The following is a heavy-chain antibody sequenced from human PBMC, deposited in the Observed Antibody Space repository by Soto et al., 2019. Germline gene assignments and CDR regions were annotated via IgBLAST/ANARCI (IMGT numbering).Heavy chain of an antibody. CDR1: GFTFSSYG. J-gene: IGHJ4*02. V-gene: IGHV3-30*18. CDR3: AKDPIISSSSGLDYFDY. CDR2: ISYDGSNK. D-gene: IGHD6-6*01. Sequence: QVQLVESGGGVVQPGRSLRLSCAASGFTFSSYGMHWVRQAPGKGLEWVAVISYDGSNKYYADSVKGRFTISRDNSKNTLYLQMNSLRAEDTAVYYCAKDPIISSSSGLDYFDYWGQGTLVTVSS.